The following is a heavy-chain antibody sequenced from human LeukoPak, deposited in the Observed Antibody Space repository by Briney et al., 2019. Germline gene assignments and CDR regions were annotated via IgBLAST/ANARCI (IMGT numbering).Heavy chain of an antibody. Sequence: PGGSLSLSCAASGFFFNTCWMHWVRQAPRKGLVWVSRINSDGSKTSHADSVKGRFTISRDNAKNTLYLQMNGLRAEDTAVYYCAREGSLEYYFDYWGRGTLVTVSS. V-gene: IGHV3-74*01. CDR1: GFFFNTCW. CDR2: INSDGSKT. D-gene: IGHD3-10*01. CDR3: AREGSLEYYFDY. J-gene: IGHJ4*02.